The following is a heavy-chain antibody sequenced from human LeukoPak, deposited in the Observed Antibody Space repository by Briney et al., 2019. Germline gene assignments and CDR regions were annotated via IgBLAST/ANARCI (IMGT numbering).Heavy chain of an antibody. J-gene: IGHJ4*02. Sequence: GGSLRLSCAASGFTFSSYGMHWVRQAPGKGLEWVAFIRYDGSNKYYADSVKGRFTISRDNAKNSLYLQMNSLRAEDTAVYYCATSSSWPPLFDYWGQGTLVTVSS. D-gene: IGHD6-13*01. CDR3: ATSSSWPPLFDY. V-gene: IGHV3-30*02. CDR2: IRYDGSNK. CDR1: GFTFSSYG.